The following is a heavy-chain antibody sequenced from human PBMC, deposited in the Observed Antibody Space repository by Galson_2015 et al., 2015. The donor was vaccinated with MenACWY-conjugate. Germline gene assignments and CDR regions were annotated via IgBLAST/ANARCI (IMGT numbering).Heavy chain of an antibody. CDR1: GFTFDDHG. J-gene: IGHJ3*01. D-gene: IGHD6-19*01. V-gene: IGHV3-20*01. CDR3: ARGVEQWLVRPSTHFDF. CDR2: INWNGDRT. Sequence: SLRLSCAGSGFTFDDHGMYWVRQAPGKGLEWVSSINWNGDRTGYADSVKGRFTISRDNAKNSLYLQMNNLRAEDTAFYHCARGVEQWLVRPSTHFDFWGQGTLLTVSS.